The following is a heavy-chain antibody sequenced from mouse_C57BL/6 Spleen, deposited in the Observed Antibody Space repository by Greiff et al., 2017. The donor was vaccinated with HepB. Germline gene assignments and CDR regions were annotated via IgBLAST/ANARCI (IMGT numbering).Heavy chain of an antibody. V-gene: IGHV1-69*01. D-gene: IGHD3-1*01. CDR3: ARGPSRFWFAY. Sequence: QVQLQQPGAELVMPGASVKLSCKASGYTFTSYWMHWVKQRPGQGLEWIGEIDPSDSYTNYNQKFKGKSTLTVDKSSSTAYMQLSSLTSEDSAVYYCARGPSRFWFAYWGQGTLVTVSA. J-gene: IGHJ3*01. CDR1: GYTFTSYW. CDR2: IDPSDSYT.